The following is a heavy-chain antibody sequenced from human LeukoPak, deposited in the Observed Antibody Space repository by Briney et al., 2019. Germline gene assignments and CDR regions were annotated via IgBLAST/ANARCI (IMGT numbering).Heavy chain of an antibody. CDR1: GGSIDRSYNY. CDR2: IFYTGSA. J-gene: IGHJ4*02. V-gene: IGHV4-39*07. Sequence: SETLSLTCTVSGGSIDRSYNYWGWIRQPPGKGLEWIGSIFYTGSAYYNPSLKSRITMSVDTSRKQFSLKLTSVTAADTAVYYCARDSSRTFDYWGQGTLVTVSS. CDR3: ARDSSRTFDY.